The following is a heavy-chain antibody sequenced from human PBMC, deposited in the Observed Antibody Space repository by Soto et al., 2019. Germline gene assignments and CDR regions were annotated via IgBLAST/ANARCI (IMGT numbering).Heavy chain of an antibody. Sequence: PSQTLSLTCAISGDSVSSNSAAWNWIRQSPSRGLEWLGRTYYRSKWYNDYAVSVKSRITINPDTSKNQFSLQLNSVTPEDTAVYYCARAGYDFWSGYYTHLYYYGMDVWRQGTTVTVSS. D-gene: IGHD3-3*01. CDR2: TYYRSKWYN. V-gene: IGHV6-1*01. J-gene: IGHJ6*02. CDR1: GDSVSSNSAA. CDR3: ARAGYDFWSGYYTHLYYYGMDV.